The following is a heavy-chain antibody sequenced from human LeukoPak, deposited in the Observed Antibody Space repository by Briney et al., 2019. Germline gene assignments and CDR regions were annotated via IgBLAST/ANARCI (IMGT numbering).Heavy chain of an antibody. V-gene: IGHV3-66*01. CDR3: ARAPSSSSGWYRDS. CDR1: GFTVSNSY. D-gene: IGHD6-19*01. CDR2: IHSGGST. J-gene: IGHJ4*02. Sequence: GGSLRLSCAASGFTVSNSYVSWVRQAPGKGLEWVPVIHSGGSTYYADFVKGRFTISRDNSKNTLYLQMYSLTAADTALYYCARAPSSSSGWYRDSWGQGTLVTVSS.